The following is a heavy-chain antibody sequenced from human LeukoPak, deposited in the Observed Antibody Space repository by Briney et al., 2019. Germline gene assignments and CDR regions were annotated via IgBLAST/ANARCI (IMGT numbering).Heavy chain of an antibody. CDR3: TRGGSWKGWFDP. D-gene: IGHD6-6*01. CDR1: GFTFGDYG. Sequence: GGSLRLSCTDSGFTFGDYGMRWVRQAPGQGLEWGGLIRSKASGGSTEYAASVRGRFTISRDDSKSIAYLQMNSLKTEDTAVYYCTRGGSWKGWFDPWGQGTLVTVSS. CDR2: IRSKASGGST. J-gene: IGHJ5*02. V-gene: IGHV3-49*04.